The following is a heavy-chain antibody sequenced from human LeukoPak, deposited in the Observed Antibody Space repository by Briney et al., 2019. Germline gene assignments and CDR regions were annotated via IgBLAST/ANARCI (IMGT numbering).Heavy chain of an antibody. V-gene: IGHV3-74*01. D-gene: IGHD6-13*01. CDR2: ISSDGSST. CDR3: ARDLFVSSFLLDY. J-gene: IGHJ4*02. CDR1: GFTFSSYW. Sequence: GGSLRLSCAASGFTFSSYWMHWVRQAPGKGLLWVSRISSDGSSTSYADSVKGRFTISRDNAKNTLYLQMNSLRAEDTAVYYCARDLFVSSFLLDYWGQGTLVTVSS.